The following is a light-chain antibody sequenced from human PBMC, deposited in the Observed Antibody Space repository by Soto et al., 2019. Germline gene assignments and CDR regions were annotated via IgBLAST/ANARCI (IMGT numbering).Light chain of an antibody. CDR2: TAS. CDR3: QQYNSYALT. V-gene: IGKV1-5*03. CDR1: QSISSW. Sequence: DIQMTQSPSTLSASVGDRVTITCRAGQSISSWLAWYQQKPGKAPKLLIYTASSLESGVPSRFSGSGSGTEFTLTNSSLQPYDFAADYCQQYNSYALTFGGGTKVDIK. J-gene: IGKJ4*01.